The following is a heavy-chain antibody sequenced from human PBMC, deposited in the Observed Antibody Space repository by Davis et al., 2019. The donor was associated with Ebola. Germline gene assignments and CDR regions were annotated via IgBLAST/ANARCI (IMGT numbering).Heavy chain of an antibody. CDR1: GLTFRSHT. J-gene: IGHJ5*02. CDR2: INWNGGST. V-gene: IGHV3-20*04. Sequence: GESLKISCAVSGLTFRSHTMNWVRQAPGKGLEWVSGINWNGGSTGYADSVKGRFTISRDNSKNTLYLQMNSLRVQDTAVYYCARDPDTSGYYSWFDPWGQGTLVTVSS. CDR3: ARDPDTSGYYSWFDP. D-gene: IGHD2/OR15-2a*01.